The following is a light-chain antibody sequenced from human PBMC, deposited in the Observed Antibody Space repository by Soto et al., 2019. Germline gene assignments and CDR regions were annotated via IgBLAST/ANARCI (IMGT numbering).Light chain of an antibody. CDR1: QGISSY. CDR2: TAS. V-gene: IGKV1-8*01. Sequence: AIRMTQSPSSLSASTGDRVTITCRASQGISSYLAWYQQEPGKAPKVLIHTASTLQGGVPSRFSCSGSGTDFTLTISRLHSEDFATYYCQQYYTYPWTFGQGTRVEIK. CDR3: QQYYTYPWT. J-gene: IGKJ1*01.